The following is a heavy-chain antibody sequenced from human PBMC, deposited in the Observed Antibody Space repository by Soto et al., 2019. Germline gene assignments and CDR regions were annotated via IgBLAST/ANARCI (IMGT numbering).Heavy chain of an antibody. CDR2: ISYDGSNK. D-gene: IGHD2-15*01. V-gene: IGHV3-30*19. J-gene: IGHJ3*02. CDR3: AREYGIGGATFDI. CDR1: GFTFSSYG. Sequence: PGGSLRLSCAASGFTFSSYGMHWVRQAPGKGLEWVAVISYDGSNKHYADSVKGRFTISRDNSKNTLYLQMNSLRAEDTAVYYCAREYGIGGATFDIWGQGTMVTVSS.